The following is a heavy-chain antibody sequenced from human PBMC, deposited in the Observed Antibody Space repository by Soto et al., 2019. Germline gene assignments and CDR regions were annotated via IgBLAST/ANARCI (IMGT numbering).Heavy chain of an antibody. J-gene: IGHJ4*02. Sequence: EVQLVESGGGLVQPGGSLRLSCAASGFTFSNNWMHWVRQAPGKGPVWVSRINSDGSSTYYADSVKGRFTISRDNAKNTLYLQMNSLRADDTAVYYCAGGGRGVHWGEGSLVTVSS. V-gene: IGHV3-74*01. CDR2: INSDGSST. CDR1: GFTFSNNW. CDR3: AGGGRGVH. D-gene: IGHD3-16*01.